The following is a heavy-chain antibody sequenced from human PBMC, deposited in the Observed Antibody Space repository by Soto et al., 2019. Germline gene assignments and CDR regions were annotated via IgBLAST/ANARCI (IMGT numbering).Heavy chain of an antibody. V-gene: IGHV3-30*18. CDR2: ISYDGSNK. CDR3: AKDREWAARLDAFDI. Sequence: GESLKISCAASGFTFSSYGMHWVRQAPGKGLEWVAVISYDGSNKYYADSVKGRFTISRDNSKNTLYLQMNSLRAEDTAVYYCAKDREWAARLDAFDIWGQGTTVTVSS. J-gene: IGHJ3*02. D-gene: IGHD6-6*01. CDR1: GFTFSSYG.